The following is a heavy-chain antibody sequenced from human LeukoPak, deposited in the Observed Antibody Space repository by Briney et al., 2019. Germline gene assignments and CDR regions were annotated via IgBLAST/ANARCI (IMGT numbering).Heavy chain of an antibody. V-gene: IGHV3-9*01. J-gene: IGHJ4*02. CDR1: GFTFDDYA. CDR2: ISWNSGSI. Sequence: PGRSLRLSCAASGFTFDDYAMHWVRQAPGKGLEWVSGISWNSGSIGYADSVKGRFTISRDNSKNTLYLQMNSLRAEDTAVYYCARDSQDDSSGSPLDYWGQGTLVTVSS. CDR3: ARDSQDDSSGSPLDY. D-gene: IGHD3-22*01.